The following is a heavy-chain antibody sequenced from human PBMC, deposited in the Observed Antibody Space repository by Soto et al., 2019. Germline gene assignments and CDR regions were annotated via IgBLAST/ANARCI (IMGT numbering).Heavy chain of an antibody. V-gene: IGHV1-46*01. Sequence: VASVKVSCKASGYTFTSYYMHWVRRAPGQGLEWMGIINPSGGSTSYAQKFQGRVTMTRDTSTSTVYMELSSLRSEDTAVYYCARDIGGYSYGLYYYYYYGMDVWGQGTTVTVSS. CDR2: INPSGGST. CDR3: ARDIGGYSYGLYYYYYYGMDV. CDR1: GYTFTSYY. J-gene: IGHJ6*02. D-gene: IGHD5-18*01.